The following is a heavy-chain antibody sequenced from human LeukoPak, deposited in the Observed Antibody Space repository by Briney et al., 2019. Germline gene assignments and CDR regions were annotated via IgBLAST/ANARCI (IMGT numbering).Heavy chain of an antibody. CDR1: GFTFDDYA. V-gene: IGHV3-9*01. D-gene: IGHD1-26*01. CDR3: AKATSGSPPYYFDY. Sequence: GGSLRLSCAASGFTFDDYAMHWVRQAPGKGLEWVSGISWNSGSIGYADSVKGRFTISRDNAKNSLYLRMNSLRAEDTALYYCAKATSGSPPYYFDYWGQGTLVTVSS. J-gene: IGHJ4*02. CDR2: ISWNSGSI.